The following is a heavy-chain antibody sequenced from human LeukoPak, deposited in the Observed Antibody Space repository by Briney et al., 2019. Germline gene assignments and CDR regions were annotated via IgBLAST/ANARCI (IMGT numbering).Heavy chain of an antibody. CDR3: AKVSPYTDSDDFWSGYYRMYYYYMDV. CDR1: GFTFSSYA. D-gene: IGHD3-3*01. J-gene: IGHJ6*03. V-gene: IGHV3-23*01. Sequence: GGCLSLTCAASGFTFSSYAMSWVRQAPGRGLEWVSAISGRGGSTYYADSVKGRFTISRDNSKNTLYLQINSLRAEDTAVYFCAKVSPYTDSDDFWSGYYRMYYYYMDVWGKGTTVTVSS. CDR2: ISGRGGST.